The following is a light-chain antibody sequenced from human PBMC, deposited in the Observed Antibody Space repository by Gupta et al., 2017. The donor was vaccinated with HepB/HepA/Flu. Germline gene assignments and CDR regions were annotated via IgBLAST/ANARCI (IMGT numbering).Light chain of an antibody. CDR3: QQYGNSPQT. CDR2: GAS. J-gene: IGKJ1*01. CDR1: QSVSSSY. V-gene: IGKV3-20*01. Sequence: EIVLTQSPGTLSLSPGERATLSCRASQSVSSSYLAWYRQKPGQAPGLLIYGASSRATGIPDRFSGSGSGTDFTLTISRLEPEDFAVYYCQQYGNSPQTFGQGTKVEIK.